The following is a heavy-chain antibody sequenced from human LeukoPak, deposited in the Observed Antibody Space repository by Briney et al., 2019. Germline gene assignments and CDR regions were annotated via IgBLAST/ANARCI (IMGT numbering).Heavy chain of an antibody. CDR3: ARHSCSGGSCYRFDY. J-gene: IGHJ4*02. Sequence: SETLSLTCTVSGGSISSYYWNWIRQPPGKGLEWIGYIYYTGSTNYNPSLKSRVTISVDTSKNQFSLKLSSVTAADTAVYYCARHSCSGGSCYRFDYWGQGTLVTVSS. D-gene: IGHD2-15*01. V-gene: IGHV4-59*08. CDR1: GGSISSYY. CDR2: IYYTGST.